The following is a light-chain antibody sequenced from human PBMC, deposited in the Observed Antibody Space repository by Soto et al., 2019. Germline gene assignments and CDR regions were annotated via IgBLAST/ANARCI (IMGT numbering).Light chain of an antibody. CDR2: EGS. Sequence: QSALSQPSSVCGSPGQSITISCTGTSSDVGSYNLVSWYQQHPGKAPKLMIYEGSKRPSGVSNRFSGYKSGNTASLTISGLQAEDEADYYCCSYAGSSTYVFGTGTKVTVL. CDR3: CSYAGSSTYV. J-gene: IGLJ1*01. CDR1: SSDVGSYNL. V-gene: IGLV2-23*01.